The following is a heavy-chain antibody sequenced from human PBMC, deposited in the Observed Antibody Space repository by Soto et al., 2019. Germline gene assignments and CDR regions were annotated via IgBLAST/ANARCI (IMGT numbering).Heavy chain of an antibody. CDR1: GGSIISGDYC. CDR2: IYYSGST. Sequence: SETLSLTCTVSGGSIISGDYCWSWIRQPPGKGLEWIGYIYYSGSTYYNPSLKSRVTISVDTSKNQFSLKLSSVTAADTAVYYCARDRGLMVFDYWGQGPLVTVSS. V-gene: IGHV4-30-4*01. CDR3: ARDRGLMVFDY. J-gene: IGHJ4*02. D-gene: IGHD2-8*01.